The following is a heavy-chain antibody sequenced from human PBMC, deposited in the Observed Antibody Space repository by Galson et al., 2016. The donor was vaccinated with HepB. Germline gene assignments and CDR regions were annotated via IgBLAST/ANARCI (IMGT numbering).Heavy chain of an antibody. CDR1: GFTFSSCW. V-gene: IGHV3-7*01. J-gene: IGHJ3*02. D-gene: IGHD2-15*01. CDR3: AREGKGGFDI. CDR2: IKQDGSEK. Sequence: SLRLSCAASGFTFSSCWMSWVRQAPGKGLEWVANIKQDGSEKSYVDSVKGRFAISRDNAKNSLYLQMNSLRVEDAAVYYCAREGKGGFDIWGQGTMVTVSS.